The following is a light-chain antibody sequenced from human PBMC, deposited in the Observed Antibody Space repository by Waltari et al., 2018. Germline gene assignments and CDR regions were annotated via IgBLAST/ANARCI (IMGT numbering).Light chain of an antibody. V-gene: IGKV4-1*01. Sequence: DIVLTQSPDSLAVSRVGWANNNCKSRQSVLYSFDNKNYLAWYQQRPGQPPKLLIYWASTRESGVPDRFSGSGSETDFTLTISSLQAEDVAVYFCHQYYTTPQTFGQGTKVEIK. CDR3: HQYYTTPQT. CDR1: QSVLYSFDNKNY. CDR2: WAS. J-gene: IGKJ1*01.